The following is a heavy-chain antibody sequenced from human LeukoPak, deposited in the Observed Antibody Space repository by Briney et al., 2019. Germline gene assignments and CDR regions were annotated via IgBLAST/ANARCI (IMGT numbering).Heavy chain of an antibody. Sequence: ASVKVSCKASGGSFSSYTISWVRQAPGQGLEWRGWINPNSGGTNYAQKFQGRVTMTRDTSISTAYMELSRLRSDDTAVYYCAREVGYDSSGYFVYWGQGTLVTVSS. V-gene: IGHV1-2*02. J-gene: IGHJ4*02. D-gene: IGHD3-22*01. CDR3: AREVGYDSSGYFVY. CDR1: GGSFSSYT. CDR2: INPNSGGT.